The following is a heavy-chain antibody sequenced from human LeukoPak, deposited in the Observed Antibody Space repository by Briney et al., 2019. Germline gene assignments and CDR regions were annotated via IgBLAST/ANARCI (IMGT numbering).Heavy chain of an antibody. J-gene: IGHJ4*02. Sequence: GGSLRLSCAASGFTVSSNYMSWVRQAPGKGLEWVSVIYSGGSTYYADSVKGRFTISRDNSKNTLYLQMNSLRAEDTAVYYCAKDLRGSGWEDYWGQGTLVTVSS. D-gene: IGHD6-19*01. V-gene: IGHV3-66*01. CDR3: AKDLRGSGWEDY. CDR2: IYSGGST. CDR1: GFTVSSNY.